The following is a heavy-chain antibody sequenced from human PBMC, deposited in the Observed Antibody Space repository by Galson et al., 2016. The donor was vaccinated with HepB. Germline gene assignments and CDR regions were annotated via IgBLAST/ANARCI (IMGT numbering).Heavy chain of an antibody. Sequence: SVKVSCKASGYTFTSYYIHWVRQAPGQGLEWMGMITLTGGSTIYAQKFQGRVTVTRDTSTSTVYMALSSLRSEDTAVYYCARGGWGEPTDYWGQGTMFTVS. D-gene: IGHD3-16*01. CDR2: ITLTGGST. V-gene: IGHV1-46*01. J-gene: IGHJ4*03. CDR1: GYTFTSYY. CDR3: ARGGWGEPTDY.